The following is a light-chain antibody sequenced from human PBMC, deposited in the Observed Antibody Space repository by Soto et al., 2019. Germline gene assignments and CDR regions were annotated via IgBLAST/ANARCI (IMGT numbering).Light chain of an antibody. V-gene: IGLV1-47*01. CDR3: AAWDDSSVV. CDR2: RNN. J-gene: IGLJ2*01. CDR1: SSNIGSNY. Sequence: QSVLTQPPSASGTPGQRVTISCSGSSSNIGSNYVYWYQQLPGTAPKLLIYRNNQRPSGVPDRFSGSKSGTSASLAISGLRSEHEADYYCAAWDDSSVVFGRGTKLAVL.